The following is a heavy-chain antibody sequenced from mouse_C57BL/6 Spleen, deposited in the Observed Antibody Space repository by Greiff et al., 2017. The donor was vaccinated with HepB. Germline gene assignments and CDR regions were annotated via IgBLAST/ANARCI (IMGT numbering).Heavy chain of an antibody. V-gene: IGHV5-9-1*02. CDR3: TRGGNGNYDY. CDR1: GFTFSSYA. CDR2: ISSGGDYI. D-gene: IGHD2-1*01. J-gene: IGHJ2*01. Sequence: EVKLVESGEGLVKPGGSLKLSCAASGFTFSSYAMSWVRQTPEKRLEWVAYISSGGDYIYYADTVKGHFTISRDNAWNTLYLQMSSLKSEDTAMYYCTRGGNGNYDYWGQGTTLTVSS.